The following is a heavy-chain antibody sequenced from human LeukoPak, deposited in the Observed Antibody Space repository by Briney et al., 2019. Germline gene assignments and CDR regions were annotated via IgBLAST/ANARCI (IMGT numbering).Heavy chain of an antibody. CDR2: LYSDGKT. V-gene: IGHV3-53*01. CDR3: ARAVAGLYFDY. Sequence: GGSLRPSCAVSGLIVSRNDMTWVRQAPGKGLEWVSLLYSDGKTFYADSVKGRFTISRDNSKNTLNLQMNSLRADDTAVYYCARAVAGLYFDYWGQGTLVTVSS. CDR1: GLIVSRND. J-gene: IGHJ4*02. D-gene: IGHD6-19*01.